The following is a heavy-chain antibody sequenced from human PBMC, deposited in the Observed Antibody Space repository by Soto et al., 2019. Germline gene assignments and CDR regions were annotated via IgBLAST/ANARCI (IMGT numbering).Heavy chain of an antibody. CDR3: ARSGEFSASDYFGF. CDR2: ISGNSGRI. CDR1: GFTFDDYG. V-gene: IGHV3-9*01. J-gene: IGHJ4*02. Sequence: EVQLVQYGGGWVQPGRSLRLSCGASGFTFDDYGMHWVRQAPGKCLEWVSSISGNSGRIGNADSVKGRFTISRDNVKNSLYLQMNSLRAEDTALYYCARSGEFSASDYFGFWGQGTLVTVSS. D-gene: IGHD3-10*01.